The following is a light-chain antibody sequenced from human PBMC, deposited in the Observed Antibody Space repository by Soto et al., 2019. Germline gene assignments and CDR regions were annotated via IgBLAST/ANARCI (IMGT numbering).Light chain of an antibody. Sequence: EVVITQSPATLSVSPGERATLSCRASQNIYSNVAWYQQRPGQAPRLLIYRASTRATGIPARFSGSGSGTEFTLTISSLQSEDFTVYSCLQYHNLWAFGQGTKVDIK. CDR1: QNIYSN. CDR2: RAS. V-gene: IGKV3-15*01. CDR3: LQYHNLWA. J-gene: IGKJ1*01.